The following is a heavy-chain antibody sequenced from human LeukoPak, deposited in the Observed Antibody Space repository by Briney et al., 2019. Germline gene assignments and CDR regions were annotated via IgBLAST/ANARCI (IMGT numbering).Heavy chain of an antibody. CDR3: AKKRRRDGYNYVDY. CDR1: GFSFTTYG. J-gene: IGHJ4*02. CDR2: IRYDGSNK. V-gene: IGHV3-30*02. D-gene: IGHD5-24*01. Sequence: PGGSLRLSCAASGFSFTTYGMHWVSQAPGQGLEWVAFIRYDGSNKYYADSVKGRFTISRDNSKNTLYLQMDSLRGDDTAVYYCAKKRRRDGYNYVDYWGQGTLVTVSS.